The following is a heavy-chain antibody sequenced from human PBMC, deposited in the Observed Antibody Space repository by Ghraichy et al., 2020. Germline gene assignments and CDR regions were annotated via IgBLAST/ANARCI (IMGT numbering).Heavy chain of an antibody. D-gene: IGHD3-10*01. Sequence: SETLSLTCTVSGGSISSSSYYWGWIRQPPGKGLEWIGSIYYSGSTYYNPSLKSRVTISVDTSKNQFSLKLSSVTAADTAVYYCARPSMVQGPDYWGQGTLVTVSS. CDR3: ARPSMVQGPDY. CDR2: IYYSGST. V-gene: IGHV4-39*01. CDR1: GGSISSSSYY. J-gene: IGHJ4*02.